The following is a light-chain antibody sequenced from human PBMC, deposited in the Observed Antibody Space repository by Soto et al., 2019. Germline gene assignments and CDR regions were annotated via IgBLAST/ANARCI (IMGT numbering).Light chain of an antibody. CDR2: GAS. V-gene: IGKV3-15*01. CDR3: QQYTNWWT. CDR1: QSVHSK. Sequence: MPPSPETRAVSDWDIATLSCRASQSVHSKLAWYQQKPGRAPRLLIYGASTRATGTPARFRGSGSGTEFPLTLCSLPSEDFAVCYCQQYTNWWTFGQGTKVDIK. J-gene: IGKJ1*01.